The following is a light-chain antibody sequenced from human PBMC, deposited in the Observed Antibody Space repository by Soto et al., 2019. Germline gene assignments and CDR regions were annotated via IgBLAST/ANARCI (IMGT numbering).Light chain of an antibody. Sequence: EIVLTQSPGTLSLSPGESATLSCRASQSVSSNYLAWFQQTPGQAPRLLIYAASSRATGIPDRFSGSGSGTDFTLTISRLEPEDFAVYYCQQYGSSPQTFGQGTKVDIK. CDR2: AAS. CDR1: QSVSSNY. CDR3: QQYGSSPQT. V-gene: IGKV3-20*01. J-gene: IGKJ1*01.